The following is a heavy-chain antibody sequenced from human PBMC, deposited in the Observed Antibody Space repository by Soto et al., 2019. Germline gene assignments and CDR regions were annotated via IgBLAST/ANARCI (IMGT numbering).Heavy chain of an antibody. CDR1: GYTFTSYG. V-gene: IGHV1-18*01. J-gene: IGHJ5*02. CDR2: ISAYNGNT. D-gene: IGHD2-15*01. Sequence: ASVKVSCKASGYTFTSYGISWVRQAPGQGLEWMGWISAYNGNTNYAQKLQGRVTMTTDTSTSTAYMELRSLRSDDTAVYYCARRVGYCSGGSCLKFDPWGQGTLVTVSS. CDR3: ARRVGYCSGGSCLKFDP.